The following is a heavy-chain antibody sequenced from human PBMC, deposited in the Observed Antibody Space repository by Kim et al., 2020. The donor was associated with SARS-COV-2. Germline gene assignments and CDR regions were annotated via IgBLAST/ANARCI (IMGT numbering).Heavy chain of an antibody. J-gene: IGHJ4*02. CDR3: AREEVGEVLLWFGDLYYFDY. CDR2: IWYDGSNK. CDR1: GFTFSSYG. D-gene: IGHD3-10*01. Sequence: GGSLRLSCAASGFTFSSYGMHWVRQAPGKGLEWVAVIWYDGSNKYYADSVKGRFTISRDNSKNTLYLQMNSLRAEDTAVYYCAREEVGEVLLWFGDLYYFDYWGQGTLVTVSS. V-gene: IGHV3-33*01.